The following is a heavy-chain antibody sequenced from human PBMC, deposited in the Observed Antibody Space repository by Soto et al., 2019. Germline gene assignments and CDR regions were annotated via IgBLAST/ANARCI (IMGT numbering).Heavy chain of an antibody. CDR2: IYYSGST. CDR1: GGSISSGAYY. CDR3: ARDIERNYLDY. D-gene: IGHD2-15*01. J-gene: IGHJ4*02. V-gene: IGHV4-31*03. Sequence: QVQLQESGPGLVKPSQTLSLTCTVSGGSISSGAYYWSWIRQHPGKGLEWIGYIYYSGSTYYNPSPKSRLRISLDTSKNQSSLKRSSVTAADTAVYYCARDIERNYLDYWGQGTLVTVSS.